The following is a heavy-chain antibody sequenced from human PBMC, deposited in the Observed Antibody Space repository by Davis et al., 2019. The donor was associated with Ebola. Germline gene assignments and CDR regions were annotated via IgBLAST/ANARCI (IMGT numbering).Heavy chain of an antibody. J-gene: IGHJ4*02. V-gene: IGHV3-33*01. D-gene: IGHD3-10*01. CDR1: GFTFSSYG. Sequence: GGSLRLSCAASGFTFSSYGMHWVRHATGKELEGVGVIWYDGSNKYSADSVKGRFTISRDNSKNTLYLQMNSLRAEDTAVYYCASSGSLIGYWGQGTPVTVSP. CDR2: IWYDGSNK. CDR3: ASSGSLIGY.